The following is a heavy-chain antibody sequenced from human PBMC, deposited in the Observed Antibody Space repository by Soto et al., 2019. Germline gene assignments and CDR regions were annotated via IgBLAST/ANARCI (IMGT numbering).Heavy chain of an antibody. CDR3: AKVSSAWYAGFFDL. CDR1: GFTFNSYG. CDR2: ISFDGRNT. V-gene: IGHV3-30*18. D-gene: IGHD2-8*01. Sequence: GGSLRLSCAASGFTFNSYGMHWVRQAPGKGLEWVVVISFDGRNTYYADSVKGRFTISRDNSKNTLYLQMNTLRAEDTAVYYCAKVSSAWYAGFFDLWGQGTLVTVSS. J-gene: IGHJ4*02.